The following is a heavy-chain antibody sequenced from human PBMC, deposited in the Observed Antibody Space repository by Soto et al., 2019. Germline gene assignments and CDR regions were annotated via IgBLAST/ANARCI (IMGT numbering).Heavy chain of an antibody. CDR1: GFTFSSYG. CDR3: ERVLGIVVVKSNYMDV. CDR2: ISYDGSNK. V-gene: IGHV3-30*03. Sequence: GGSLRLSCAASGFTFSSYGMHWVRQAPGKGLEWVAVISYDGSNKYYADSVKGRFTISRDNSKNSLFLQMDSLRAEDTAVYYCERVLGIVVVKSNYMDVWGKRTTVPVSS. J-gene: IGHJ6*03. D-gene: IGHD2-2*03.